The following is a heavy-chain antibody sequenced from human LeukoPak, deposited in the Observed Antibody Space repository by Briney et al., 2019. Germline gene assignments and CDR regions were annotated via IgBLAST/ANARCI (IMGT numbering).Heavy chain of an antibody. Sequence: GGSLRLSCAASGFTFSSYAMSWVRQAPGKGLEWVSAISGSGGSTYYADSVKGRFTISRDNSKNTLYLQMNSLRAEDTAVYYCAKGPRPTVTTYLKYYYGMDVWGQGTTVTVSS. V-gene: IGHV3-23*01. D-gene: IGHD4-17*01. CDR2: ISGSGGST. CDR3: AKGPRPTVTTYLKYYYGMDV. CDR1: GFTFSSYA. J-gene: IGHJ6*02.